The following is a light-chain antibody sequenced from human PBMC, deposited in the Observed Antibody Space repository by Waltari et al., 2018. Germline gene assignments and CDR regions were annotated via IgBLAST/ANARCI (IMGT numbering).Light chain of an antibody. CDR2: EGS. V-gene: IGLV2-23*01. CDR1: SSDVGNYNF. J-gene: IGLJ3*02. CDR3: CSYAGSRTPWV. Sequence: QSALTQPASVSGSPGQSITISCTGSSSDVGNYNFVSWYQQHPDEAPNRVIYEGSKRPSGISIRFSGSKSGNTASLTISRLQAEDEADYYCCSYAGSRTPWVFGGGTRVTVL.